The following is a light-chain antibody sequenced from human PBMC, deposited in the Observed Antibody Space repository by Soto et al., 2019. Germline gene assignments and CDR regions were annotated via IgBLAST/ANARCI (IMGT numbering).Light chain of an antibody. CDR2: AAS. CDR3: LQDYGDSWT. J-gene: IGKJ1*01. V-gene: IGKV1-6*01. Sequence: QMTRSPSSLSACLLERIIITCRASRDVGSDLSWYQQKPGQAPKLLIYAASNLYTGVPSWFSGSRSGTEFTLTISSLQPEDFASYYCLQDYGDSWTFGQGTKVDIK. CDR1: RDVGSD.